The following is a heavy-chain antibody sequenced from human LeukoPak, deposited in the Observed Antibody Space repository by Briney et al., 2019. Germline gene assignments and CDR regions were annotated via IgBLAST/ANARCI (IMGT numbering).Heavy chain of an antibody. D-gene: IGHD2-2*01. J-gene: IGHJ6*03. V-gene: IGHV1-2*02. CDR2: INPNSGGT. CDR1: GYSFILYG. Sequence: ASVKVSCKTSGYSFILYGISWVRQAPGQGLEWMGWINPNSGGTNYAQKFQGRVTMTRDTSISTAYMELSRLGSDDTAVYYCARGAVPVFYYYMDVWGKGTTVTVSS. CDR3: ARGAVPVFYYYMDV.